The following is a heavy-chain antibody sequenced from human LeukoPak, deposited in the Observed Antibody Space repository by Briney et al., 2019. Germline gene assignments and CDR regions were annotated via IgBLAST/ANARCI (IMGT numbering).Heavy chain of an antibody. CDR3: AKDTYGYCSSTSCFGDYYGMDV. Sequence: GASVKVSCKTSGYTFSDYYIHWVRQAPGQGLEWMGWMHPNSGGTSYAQKFQGRVTMTRDTSISTAYMEPSRLRSDDTAVYYCAKDTYGYCSSTSCFGDYYGMDVWGQGTTVTVSS. CDR1: GYTFSDYY. V-gene: IGHV1-2*02. J-gene: IGHJ6*02. D-gene: IGHD2-2*01. CDR2: MHPNSGGT.